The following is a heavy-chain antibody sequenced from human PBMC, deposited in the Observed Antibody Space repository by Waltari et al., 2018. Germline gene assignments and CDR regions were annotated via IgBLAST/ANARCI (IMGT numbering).Heavy chain of an antibody. V-gene: IGHV4-39*01. CDR2: IYHSGRT. CDR3: ARRADYGLDFDS. CDR1: GGSIDSGSSY. Sequence: QLQLQASGPRLVKPSETLSLTSTVSGGSIDSGSSYWGWIRQAPGQGLEWIGNIYHSGRTYYNPSLESRVNMSVETSNNQFSLLLKSVTAADTALYYCARRADYGLDFDSWGQGTLVAVSS. D-gene: IGHD4-17*01. J-gene: IGHJ4*02.